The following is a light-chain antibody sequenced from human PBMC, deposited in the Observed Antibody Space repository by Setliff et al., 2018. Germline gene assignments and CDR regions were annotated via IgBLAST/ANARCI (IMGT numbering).Light chain of an antibody. CDR3: NAYTAGTTYV. Sequence: QSVLTQPASVSGSPGQSITISCSGTSNDVGSYDLVSWYQQHPGKAPKLIIYGVSDRPSGVSSRFSGSKSGNTASLTISGLQTEDEADYCNAYTAGTTYVFGTGTKGTVL. CDR1: SNDVGSYDL. V-gene: IGLV2-14*03. J-gene: IGLJ1*01. CDR2: GVS.